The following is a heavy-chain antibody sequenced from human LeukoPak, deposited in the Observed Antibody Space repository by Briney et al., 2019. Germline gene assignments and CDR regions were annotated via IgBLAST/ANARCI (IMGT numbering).Heavy chain of an antibody. CDR2: MNPNSGNT. J-gene: IGHJ3*02. V-gene: IGHV1-8*01. D-gene: IGHD3-22*01. CDR3: ALADYYDSSGYNDAFDI. Sequence: GASVKVSCKASGYTFTSYDINWVRQATGQGLEWMGWMNPNSGNTGYAQKFQGRVTMTRNTSISTAYMELSSLRSDDTAVYYCALADYYDSSGYNDAFDIWGQGTMVTVSS. CDR1: GYTFTSYD.